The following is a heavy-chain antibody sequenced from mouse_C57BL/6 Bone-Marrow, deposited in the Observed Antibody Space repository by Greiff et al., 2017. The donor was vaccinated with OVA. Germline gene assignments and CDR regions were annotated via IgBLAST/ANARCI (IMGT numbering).Heavy chain of an antibody. CDR2: IRNKANGYTT. V-gene: IGHV7-3*01. D-gene: IGHD1-1*02. Sequence: EVQLVESGGGLVQPGGSLSLSCAASGFTFTDYYMSWVRQPPGKALEWLGFIRNKANGYTTEYSASVKGRCTISRDNSQSILYRQMNALGAEDSATYYCGRYRGGVGFWGEGTTLTVAS. CDR1: GFTFTDYY. CDR3: GRYRGGVGF. J-gene: IGHJ2*01.